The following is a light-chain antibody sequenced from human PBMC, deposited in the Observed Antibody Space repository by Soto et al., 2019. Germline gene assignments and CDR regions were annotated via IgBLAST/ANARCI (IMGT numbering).Light chain of an antibody. CDR3: QQYGSSPLT. CDR2: GAS. Sequence: DIVLTQSPGTLSLSPGDRATLSCRASQNINSNYLAWYQQKPGQSPRLLIYGASSRATGIPDRFSGSGSGTDFTLTISRLEPEDFAVYYCQQYGSSPLTFGGGTKVDIK. V-gene: IGKV3-20*01. CDR1: QNINSNY. J-gene: IGKJ4*01.